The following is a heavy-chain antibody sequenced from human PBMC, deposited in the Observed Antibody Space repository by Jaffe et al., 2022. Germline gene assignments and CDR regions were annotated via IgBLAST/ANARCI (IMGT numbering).Heavy chain of an antibody. V-gene: IGHV5-51*03. D-gene: IGHD6-6*01. CDR2: IYPGDSDT. CDR3: ARLSIAARRAYYFDY. CDR1: GYSFTSYW. Sequence: EVQLVQSGAEVKKPGESLKISCKGSGYSFTSYWIGWVRQMPGKGLEWMGIIYPGDSDTRYSPSFQGQVTISADKSISTAYLQWSSLKASDTAMYYCARLSIAARRAYYFDYWGQGTLVTVSS. J-gene: IGHJ4*02.